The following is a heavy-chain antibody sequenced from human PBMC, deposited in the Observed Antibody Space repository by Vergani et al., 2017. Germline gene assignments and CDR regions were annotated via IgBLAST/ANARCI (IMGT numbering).Heavy chain of an antibody. Sequence: ELQLVESGGGLVQPGGSLRLSCAASGSTVSGTYMTWVRQAPGKGLEWVSHIYSCDETYYADAVNGRVTISRDTSKNTLHLQINNLRVEDTAVYYWARGNYYGSVTYVDPWGQGTLVTVS. D-gene: IGHD3-10*01. CDR2: IYSCDET. CDR3: ARGNYYGSVTYVDP. V-gene: IGHV3-66*02. J-gene: IGHJ5*02. CDR1: GSTVSGTY.